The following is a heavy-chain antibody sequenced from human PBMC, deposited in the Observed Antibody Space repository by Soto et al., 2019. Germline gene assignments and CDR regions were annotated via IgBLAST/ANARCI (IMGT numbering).Heavy chain of an antibody. J-gene: IGHJ4*02. Sequence: YETWSLSCTFSGGYISSYCRSWIRHPAGKGLEWIGRIYTSGSTNYNPSLKSRVTMSVDTSKNQFSLKLSSVTAADTAVYYCARVSPYLTAAGTTFDYWGQGTLVTVS. CDR2: IYTSGST. CDR3: ARVSPYLTAAGTTFDY. CDR1: GGYISSYC. D-gene: IGHD1-1*01. V-gene: IGHV4-4*07.